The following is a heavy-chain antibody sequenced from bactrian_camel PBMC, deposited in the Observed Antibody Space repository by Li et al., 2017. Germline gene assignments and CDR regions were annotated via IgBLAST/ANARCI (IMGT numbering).Heavy chain of an antibody. Sequence: VQLVESGGGSVQAGGSLRLSCAASGYGFLNACMGWFRQAPGKEREGVAIIRTDGITSYEDSVKGRFTISGDNANPTLYLQMNNLEPEDTAMYYCAAATCWRLDPDWGNPYKVWGQGTQVTVS. CDR2: IRTDGIT. CDR3: AAATCWRLDPDWGNPYKV. J-gene: IGHJ4*01. D-gene: IGHD5*01. CDR1: GYGFLNAC. V-gene: IGHV3S55*01.